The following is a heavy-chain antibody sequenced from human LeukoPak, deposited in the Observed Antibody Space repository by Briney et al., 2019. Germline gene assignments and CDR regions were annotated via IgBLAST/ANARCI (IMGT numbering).Heavy chain of an antibody. V-gene: IGHV4-38-2*02. CDR2: IDHSGST. Sequence: SETLSLTCTVSGYSISSGYYWGWIRPPPGKGLEWIGSIDHSGSTNDNPSLKSRVTVSVDTSKNQFSLKLSSVTAADTAVYYCARVPHCTSTSCYVGGYHMDVWGKGTTVTVSS. CDR3: ARVPHCTSTSCYVGGYHMDV. J-gene: IGHJ6*03. D-gene: IGHD2-2*01. CDR1: GYSISSGYY.